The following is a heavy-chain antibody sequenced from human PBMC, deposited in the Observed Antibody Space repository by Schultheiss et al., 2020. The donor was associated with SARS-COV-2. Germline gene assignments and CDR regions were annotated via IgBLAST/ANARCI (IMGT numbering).Heavy chain of an antibody. CDR3: AREHDESYYGSGTFGGNYYGMDV. Sequence: GGSLRLSCAASGFTFSSYNMNWVRQAPGKGLEWVSSISGSGGRTFYADPVKGRFTISRDNSKNTVYLQMNSLRVEDTAVYYCAREHDESYYGSGTFGGNYYGMDVWGQGTTVTVSS. D-gene: IGHD3-10*01. CDR1: GFTFSSYN. V-gene: IGHV3-23*01. J-gene: IGHJ6*02. CDR2: ISGSGGRT.